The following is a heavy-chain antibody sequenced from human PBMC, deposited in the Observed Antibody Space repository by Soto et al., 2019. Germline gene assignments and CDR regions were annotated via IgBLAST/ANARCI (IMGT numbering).Heavy chain of an antibody. D-gene: IGHD2-21*01. V-gene: IGHV3-48*03. CDR1: GFNFNYYE. Sequence: EEQLVESGGGLVQPGGSLRLSCVASGFNFNYYEMNWVRQAPGKGLEWLSYIGSSGTTVYYADSVKGRFIISRDNAKNSLYLRMNSLRVEDTAVYYCARDRVAGRSIRDGCEMWGQGTMVTVSS. J-gene: IGHJ3*02. CDR2: IGSSGTTV. CDR3: ARDRVAGRSIRDGCEM.